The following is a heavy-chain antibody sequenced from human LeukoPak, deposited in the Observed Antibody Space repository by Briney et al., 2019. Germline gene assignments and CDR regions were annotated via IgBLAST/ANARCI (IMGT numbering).Heavy chain of an antibody. D-gene: IGHD3-10*01. CDR3: ARVPNYYGSEKHVDY. V-gene: IGHV4-34*01. CDR2: INHSGST. CDR1: GGAFSGYY. Sequence: PSETLSLTCAVYGGAFSGYYWSWIRQPPGKGLEWIGEINHSGSTNYNPSLKSRVTIPVDTSKNQFSLKLSSVTAADTAVYYCARVPNYYGSEKHVDYWGQGTLVTVSS. J-gene: IGHJ4*02.